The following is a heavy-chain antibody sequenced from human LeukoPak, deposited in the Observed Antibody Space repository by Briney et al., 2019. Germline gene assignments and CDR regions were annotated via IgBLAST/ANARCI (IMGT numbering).Heavy chain of an antibody. CDR1: GYTFTGYY. J-gene: IGHJ4*02. V-gene: IGHV1-2*06. D-gene: IGHD6-6*01. Sequence: ASVKVSCKASGYTFTGYYMTWVRQAPGQGLEWMGRINPNSGGTNYAQKFQGRVTMTRDTSISTAYMELSRLRSDDTALYYCAIPRVSNSSGRGFDYWGQGTLVTVSS. CDR2: INPNSGGT. CDR3: AIPRVSNSSGRGFDY.